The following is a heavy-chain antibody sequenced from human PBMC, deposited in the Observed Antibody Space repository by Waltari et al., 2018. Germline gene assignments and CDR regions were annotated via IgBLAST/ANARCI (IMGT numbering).Heavy chain of an antibody. J-gene: IGHJ4*02. CDR1: SGSIAHAHYF. D-gene: IGHD4-17*01. CDR3: ARLFKPGDYGDPFDY. V-gene: IGHV4-39*01. CDR2: GNYKGKT. Sequence: QLQLQESGPGVVKPSETLSLTCSVSSGSIAHAHYFWGWIRQSPGKGLVCIGSGNYKGKTHYNPSFRSRVTMSVDTSQSQFSRKVTSVTVADTAVFYCARLFKPGDYGDPFDYWGQGTLVLVSS.